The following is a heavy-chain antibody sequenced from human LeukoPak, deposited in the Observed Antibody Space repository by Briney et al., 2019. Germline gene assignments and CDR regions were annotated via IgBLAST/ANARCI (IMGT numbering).Heavy chain of an antibody. D-gene: IGHD2-8*01. Sequence: HPGGSLRLSCAASGFTFNNYGMHWVRQAPGKGLEWVTFIRHDETTKFYADSVKGRFSISRDNSKNTLFLQMNSLRDDDTAVYYCANVRHYYFDYWGQGTLVTVSS. CDR3: ANVRHYYFDY. V-gene: IGHV3-30*02. CDR2: IRHDETTK. J-gene: IGHJ4*02. CDR1: GFTFNNYG.